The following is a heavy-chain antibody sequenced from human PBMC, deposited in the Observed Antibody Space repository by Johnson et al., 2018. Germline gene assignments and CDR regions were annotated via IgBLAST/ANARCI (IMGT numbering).Heavy chain of an antibody. CDR1: GFTLSSYD. CDR3: ARSHALDV. CDR2: VPSDGYNK. Sequence: QVQLVESGGGVVHXGGSLRLXCAASGFTLSSYDMHWVRQVPGKGLEWVAGVPSDGYNKYYGDSVKGRFTISRDNSKNTLNLPRDSLRVEDTAVYYCARSHALDVWGQGTTVTVSS. V-gene: IGHV3-33*05. J-gene: IGHJ6*02.